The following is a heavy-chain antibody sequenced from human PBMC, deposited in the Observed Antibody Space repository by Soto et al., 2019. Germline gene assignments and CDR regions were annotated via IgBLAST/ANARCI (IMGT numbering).Heavy chain of an antibody. CDR3: ARDQGNNWDLDY. J-gene: IGHJ4*02. D-gene: IGHD1-20*01. V-gene: IGHV3-23*01. CDR2: ISAGGGST. Sequence: GSLRLSCAASRFTFSNYAMSWVRQAPGKGLEWVSAISAGGGSTNYADSVKGRFTISRDNAKNSLYLQMDSLRVEDTAVYYCARDQGNNWDLDYWGQGTLVTVSS. CDR1: RFTFSNYA.